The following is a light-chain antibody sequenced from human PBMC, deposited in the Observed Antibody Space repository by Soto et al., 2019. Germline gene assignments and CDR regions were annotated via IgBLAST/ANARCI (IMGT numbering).Light chain of an antibody. V-gene: IGLV2-14*01. J-gene: IGLJ1*01. CDR1: SSDVGGYNY. CDR3: SSYTSSSTRV. CDR2: DVS. Sequence: QSALTQPASVSGSPGQSITISCTGTSSDVGGYNYVSWYQQHPGKAPKLMIYDVSHRPSGVSNRFSGSKSGNTASLTISGLQADDEADYYCSSYTSSSTRVFGTGTKLTVL.